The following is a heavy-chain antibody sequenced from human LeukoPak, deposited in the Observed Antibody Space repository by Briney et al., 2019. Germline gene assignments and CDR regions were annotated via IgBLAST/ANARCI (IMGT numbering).Heavy chain of an antibody. D-gene: IGHD6-13*01. CDR3: ARAAYSSTWYSRYFDL. CDR1: GFTFSTYA. CDR2: IRNDGNKY. J-gene: IGHJ2*01. Sequence: GGSLRLSCAASGFTFSTYAMTWVRQSPGKGLDWVAFIRNDGNKYNYAESVKGRFTISRENAKNSLYLQMNSLRAGDTAVYYCARAAYSSTWYSRYFDLWGRGTLVTVSS. V-gene: IGHV3-30*02.